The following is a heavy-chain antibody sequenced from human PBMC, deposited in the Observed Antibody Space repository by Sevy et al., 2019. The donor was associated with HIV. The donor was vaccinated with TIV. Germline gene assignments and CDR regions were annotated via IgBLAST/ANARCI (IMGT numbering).Heavy chain of an antibody. CDR3: ARDFTIFGVVSGIDY. CDR2: ISDDSRYI. Sequence: LGGSLRLSCAASGFNFRTYSMNWVRQAPGKGLEWLSSISDDSRYIYHSDSVKGRFTISRANAKNLLFLQMNNLRVEDTAIYYCARDFTIFGVVSGIDYWGQGNLVTVSS. CDR1: GFNFRTYS. D-gene: IGHD3-3*01. J-gene: IGHJ4*02. V-gene: IGHV3-21*04.